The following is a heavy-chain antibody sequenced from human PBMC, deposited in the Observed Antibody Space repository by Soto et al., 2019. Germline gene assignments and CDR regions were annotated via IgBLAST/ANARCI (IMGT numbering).Heavy chain of an antibody. CDR3: ARAGKDSGSNNYYYYGMDV. D-gene: IGHD1-26*01. V-gene: IGHV3-21*01. CDR2: ISSSSSYI. CDR1: GFTFSSYS. Sequence: PVGSLRLSCAASGFTFSSYSMNWVRQAPGKGLEWVSSISSSSSYIYYADSVKGRFTISRDNAKNSLYLQMNSLRAEDTAVYYCARAGKDSGSNNYYYYGMDVWGQGTTVTVSS. J-gene: IGHJ6*02.